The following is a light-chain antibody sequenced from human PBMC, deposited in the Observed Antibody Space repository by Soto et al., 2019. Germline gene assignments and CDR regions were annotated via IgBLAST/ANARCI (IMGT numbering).Light chain of an antibody. J-gene: IGKJ2*01. CDR3: QQYNSYSRYT. V-gene: IGKV1-5*03. Sequence: DIQMTQSPSTLSASVGDRVTITCRASQSISSWLAGYQQKPGKAPKLLIYKAYSLESGVPSRFSGSGSGTEFTLTISSLQPDDFATYYCQQYNSYSRYTFGQGTKLEIK. CDR2: KAY. CDR1: QSISSW.